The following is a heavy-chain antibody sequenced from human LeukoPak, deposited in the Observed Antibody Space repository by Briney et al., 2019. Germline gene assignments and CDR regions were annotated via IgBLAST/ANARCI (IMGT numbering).Heavy chain of an antibody. CDR1: GFSFSNYW. Sequence: GGSLRLSCVGSGFSFSNYWMSWVRQAPGKVLEWVANVKQDGSEKYYVDSVKGRFTISRDNAKNSLYLQMNSLRAEDTAVYYCARGLRRPYWFDPWGQGTLVTVSS. CDR3: ARGLRRPYWFDP. CDR2: VKQDGSEK. J-gene: IGHJ5*02. V-gene: IGHV3-7*01. D-gene: IGHD6-25*01.